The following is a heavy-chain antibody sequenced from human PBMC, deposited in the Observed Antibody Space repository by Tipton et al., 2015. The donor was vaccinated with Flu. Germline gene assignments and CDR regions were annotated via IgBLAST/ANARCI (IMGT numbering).Heavy chain of an antibody. CDR1: GYTFTGYY. CDR3: ASMTTVTSGYYYGMDV. J-gene: IGHJ6*02. CDR2: INPNSGGT. Sequence: QSGAEVKKPGASVKVSCKASGYTFTGYYMHWVRQAPGQGLEWMGWINPNSGGTNYAQKFQGRVTMTRDTSISTAYMELSRLRSDDTAVYYCASMTTVTSGYYYGMDVWGQGTTVTVSS. D-gene: IGHD4-11*01. V-gene: IGHV1-2*02.